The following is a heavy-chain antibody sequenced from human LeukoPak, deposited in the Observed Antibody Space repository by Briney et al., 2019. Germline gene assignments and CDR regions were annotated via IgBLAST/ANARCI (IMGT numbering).Heavy chain of an antibody. V-gene: IGHV3-21*01. CDR1: GFTFSSYS. D-gene: IGHD4-11*01. Sequence: PGGSLRLSCTASGFTFSSYSMNWVRQAPGKGLEWVSSISSSSSYIYYADSVKGRFTISRNNAKNSLYLQMNSLRAEDTAVYYCAREGTVISFDYWGQGTLVTVSS. CDR2: ISSSSSYI. J-gene: IGHJ4*02. CDR3: AREGTVISFDY.